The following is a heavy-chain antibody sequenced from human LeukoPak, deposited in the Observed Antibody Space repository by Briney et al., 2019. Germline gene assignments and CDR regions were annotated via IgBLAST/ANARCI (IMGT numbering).Heavy chain of an antibody. D-gene: IGHD2-2*01. V-gene: IGHV3-74*01. CDR1: GFTFSSTW. CDR3: AKGGTSWTIDY. J-gene: IGHJ4*02. Sequence: PGGSLRLSCAASGFTFSSTWMHWFRQGAGKGLVWVSRITSDGRTTIYADSVKGRFSISRDNSKNTLYLQMNSLRAEDTAVYYCAKGGTSWTIDYWGQGTLVTVSS. CDR2: ITSDGRTT.